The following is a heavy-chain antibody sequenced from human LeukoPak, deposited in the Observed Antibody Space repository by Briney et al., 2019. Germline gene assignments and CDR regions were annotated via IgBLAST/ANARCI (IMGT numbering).Heavy chain of an antibody. Sequence: PGGSLRLSCAASGFIVSSNYMTWVRQAPGKGLEWVSVTYSGGSTYYADSVKGRFTISRHDSKNTLYLQMNSLRPEDTAVYYCASGPITIFGAFDYWGQGTLVTVSS. J-gene: IGHJ4*02. D-gene: IGHD3-3*01. CDR1: GFIVSSNY. CDR2: TYSGGST. CDR3: ASGPITIFGAFDY. V-gene: IGHV3-53*04.